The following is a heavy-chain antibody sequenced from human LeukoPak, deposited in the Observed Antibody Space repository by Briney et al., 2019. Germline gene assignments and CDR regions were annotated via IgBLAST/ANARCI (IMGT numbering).Heavy chain of an antibody. J-gene: IGHJ4*02. Sequence: GGSLRLSCAASGFTFSSDGMTWVRQAPGKGLEWVSAISGSGGGTFYADSVKGRLTISRDNSKNTLYLQMNSLRVDDTAVYYCAKDQVGVAAPGCWGQGTLVTVSS. CDR1: GFTFSSDG. V-gene: IGHV3-23*01. CDR2: ISGSGGGT. CDR3: AKDQVGVAAPGC. D-gene: IGHD6-13*01.